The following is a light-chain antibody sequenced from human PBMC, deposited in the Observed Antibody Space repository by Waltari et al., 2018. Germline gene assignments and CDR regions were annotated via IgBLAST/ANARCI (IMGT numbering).Light chain of an antibody. V-gene: IGLV2-14*01. Sequence: QSALTQPASVSGSPGQSITISCTGTTGGVGGYNYVSWYQHHPGKAPKPMIYKVSNRPSGVSNRFSGSKSGNTASLTSSGLQAEDEADYYCISYTSITTVFGGGTKLTVL. CDR2: KVS. CDR1: TGGVGGYNY. CDR3: ISYTSITTV. J-gene: IGLJ2*01.